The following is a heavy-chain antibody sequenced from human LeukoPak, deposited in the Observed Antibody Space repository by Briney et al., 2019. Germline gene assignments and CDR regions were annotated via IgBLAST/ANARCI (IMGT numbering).Heavy chain of an antibody. J-gene: IGHJ4*02. CDR2: MNPNSGNT. CDR1: GYTFTDYD. D-gene: IGHD3-9*01. V-gene: IGHV1-8*01. Sequence: ASVKVSCKASGYTFTDYDINWVRQATGQGLEWMGWMNPNSGNTGYTQKFQGRVTMTRNPSISTAYMELSSLRSEDTAVYYCARAELRYFDWPPGDYWGQGTLVTVSS. CDR3: ARAELRYFDWPPGDY.